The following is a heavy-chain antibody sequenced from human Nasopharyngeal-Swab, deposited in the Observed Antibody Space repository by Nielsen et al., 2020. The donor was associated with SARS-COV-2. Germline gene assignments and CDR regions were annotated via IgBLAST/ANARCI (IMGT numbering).Heavy chain of an antibody. CDR2: IAHDASNE. CDR1: GFTFSSFG. J-gene: IGHJ4*02. CDR3: AQTSIGMATIRGGLPY. V-gene: IGHV3-30*03. Sequence: GGSLRLSWAASGFTFSSFGMHWVRQAPGKWLEWVASIAHDASNEYYADSVKGRFTISRDNSKNTLYLQMNSLRAEDTAVYYCAQTSIGMATIRGGLPYWGQGTLVTVSS. D-gene: IGHD5-24*01.